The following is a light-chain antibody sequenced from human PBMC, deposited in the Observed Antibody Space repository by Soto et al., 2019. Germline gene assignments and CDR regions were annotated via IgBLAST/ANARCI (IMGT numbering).Light chain of an antibody. J-gene: IGKJ5*01. CDR3: QQRSNWPIT. CDR2: DAS. CDR1: QSVSSSY. V-gene: IGKV3D-20*02. Sequence: IRLTQSAVTLSLTERERATLSCRASQSVSSSYLAWYQQKPGQAPRLLIYDASNRATGIPARFSGSGSGTDFTLTISSLEPEDFAVYYCQQRSNWPITFGQGTRLEIK.